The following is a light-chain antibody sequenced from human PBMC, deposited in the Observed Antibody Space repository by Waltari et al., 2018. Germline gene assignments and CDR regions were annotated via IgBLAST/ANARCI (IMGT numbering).Light chain of an antibody. CDR3: QQYDNYWT. V-gene: IGKV1-5*03. J-gene: IGKJ1*01. Sequence: DLQMTQSPSTLSASVGDRDTITCRASQSITNWLAWYQQKPGKAPKLLIYKASNLESGVPSRFSGSGSGTEFTLTISSLQPDDFATYYCQQYDNYWTFGQGTKVEIK. CDR1: QSITNW. CDR2: KAS.